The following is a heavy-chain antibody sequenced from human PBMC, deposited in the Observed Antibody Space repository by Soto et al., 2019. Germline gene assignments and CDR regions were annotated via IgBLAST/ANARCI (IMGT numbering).Heavy chain of an antibody. CDR3: ARVRRYDILTGYMDY. D-gene: IGHD3-9*01. J-gene: IGHJ4*02. CDR1: GGSISSYY. Sequence: SETLSLTCTVSGGSISSYYWSWIRQPPGKGLEWIGYIYYSGSTNYNPSLKSRVTISVDTSKNQFSLKLSSVTAADTAVYYCARVRRYDILTGYMDYWGQGTLVTVSS. V-gene: IGHV4-59*01. CDR2: IYYSGST.